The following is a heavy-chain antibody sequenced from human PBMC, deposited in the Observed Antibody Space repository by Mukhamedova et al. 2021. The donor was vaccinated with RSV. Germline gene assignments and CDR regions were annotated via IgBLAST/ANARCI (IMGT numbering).Heavy chain of an antibody. CDR3: ARELGEIVVVPAAILYYYYYMDV. CDR2: ISYDGSNK. J-gene: IGHJ6*03. Sequence: VEWVAVISYDGSNKYYADSVKGRFTISRDNSKNTLYLQMNSLRAEDTAVYYCARELGEIVVVPAAILYYYYYMDVWGKETTVTVSS. V-gene: IGHV3-30*01. D-gene: IGHD2-2*01.